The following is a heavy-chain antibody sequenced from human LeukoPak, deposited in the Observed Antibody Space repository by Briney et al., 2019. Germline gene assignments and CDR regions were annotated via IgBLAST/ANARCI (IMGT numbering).Heavy chain of an antibody. CDR2: IYSGGST. V-gene: IGHV3-53*01. Sequence: GGSLRLSCAVSGFTFSNYAMHWVRQAPGKGLEWVSVIYSGGSTYYADSVKCRFTISRDNSKNTLYLQMNSLRAEDTAVYYCARSDYYGSGSYSADHWGQGTLVTVSS. CDR1: GFTFSNYA. J-gene: IGHJ4*02. CDR3: ARSDYYGSGSYSADH. D-gene: IGHD3-10*01.